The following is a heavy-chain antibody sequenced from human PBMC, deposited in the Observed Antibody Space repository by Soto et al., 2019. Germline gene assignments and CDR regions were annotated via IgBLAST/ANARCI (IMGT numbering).Heavy chain of an antibody. CDR1: GGSISSSSYY. J-gene: IGHJ4*02. D-gene: IGHD6-19*01. Sequence: QLQLQESGPGLVKPSETLSLTCTVSGGSISSSSYYWGWIRQPPGKGLEWIGSIYYSGSTYYNPSLKSRVTISVDTSKTQFSLKLSSVTAADTAVYYCARHPPGIAVWSEFDYWGQGTLVTVSS. CDR2: IYYSGST. CDR3: ARHPPGIAVWSEFDY. V-gene: IGHV4-39*01.